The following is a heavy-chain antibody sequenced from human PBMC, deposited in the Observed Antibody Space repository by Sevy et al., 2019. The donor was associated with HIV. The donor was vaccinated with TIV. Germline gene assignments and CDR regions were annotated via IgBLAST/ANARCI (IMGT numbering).Heavy chain of an antibody. Sequence: GGSLRLSCAGSGFTLINAWMGWVRQAPGKGLEWVGRIKSKTDGGTTDYAAPVKGGFLISRDESKNVLFLQMTSLKTEDTAVYYCTREHPFDYWGRGTLVTVSS. J-gene: IGHJ4*02. CDR2: IKSKTDGGTT. CDR1: GFTLINAW. V-gene: IGHV3-15*01. CDR3: TREHPFDY.